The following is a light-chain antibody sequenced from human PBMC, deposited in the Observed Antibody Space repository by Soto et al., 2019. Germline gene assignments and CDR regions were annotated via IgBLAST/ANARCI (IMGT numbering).Light chain of an antibody. CDR2: GNS. CDR1: SSNIGADYD. J-gene: IGLJ1*01. Sequence: QSVLTQPPSVSGAPGRRVTISCTGSSSNIGADYDVHWYQQLPGRAPKLLIYGNSNRPSGVPDRFSGSKSGTSASLAITGLQAEDEADYYCSSYTGSGSYVFGTGTKLTVL. CDR3: SSYTGSGSYV. V-gene: IGLV1-40*01.